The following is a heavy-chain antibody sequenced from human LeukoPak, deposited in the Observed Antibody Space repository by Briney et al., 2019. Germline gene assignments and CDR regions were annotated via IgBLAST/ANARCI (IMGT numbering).Heavy chain of an antibody. CDR1: GGSISSYY. CDR3: ARDTRGDTLTGAHAFDI. J-gene: IGHJ3*02. CDR2: IYTSGST. V-gene: IGHV4-4*07. Sequence: SETLSLTCTVSGGSISSYYWSWIRQPAGKGLEWIGRIYTSGSTNYNPSLKSRVTMSVDTSKNQFSLKLSSVTAADTAVYYCARDTRGDTLTGAHAFDIWGQGTMVTVSS. D-gene: IGHD3-9*01.